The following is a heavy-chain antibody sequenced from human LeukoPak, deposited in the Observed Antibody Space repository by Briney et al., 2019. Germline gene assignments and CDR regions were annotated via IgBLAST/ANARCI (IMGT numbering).Heavy chain of an antibody. D-gene: IGHD2-15*01. Sequence: EPGGSLRLSCAASGFTFSSYEMNWVRQAPGKGLEWVSYISSTGSTIYYADSVKGRFTISRDNAKNSLYLQMNSLRVEDTAVYYCARAVYCSGGGCFWYFDLWGRGTLVTVSS. J-gene: IGHJ2*01. CDR3: ARAVYCSGGGCFWYFDL. CDR1: GFTFSSYE. CDR2: ISSTGSTI. V-gene: IGHV3-48*03.